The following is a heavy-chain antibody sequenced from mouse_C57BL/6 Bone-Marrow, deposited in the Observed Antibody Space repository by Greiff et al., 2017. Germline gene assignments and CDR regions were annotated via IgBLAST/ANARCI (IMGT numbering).Heavy chain of an antibody. CDR1: GYTFTSYW. D-gene: IGHD1-1*01. Sequence: QVQLQQPGAELVKPGASVKMSCKASGYTFTSYWITWVKQRPGQGLEWIGDIYPGSGSTNYNEKFKSKATLTVDTSSSTAYMQLSSLTSEDSAVYYCAREVITTVLANWYFDVWGTGTTVTVSS. J-gene: IGHJ1*03. V-gene: IGHV1-55*01. CDR2: IYPGSGST. CDR3: AREVITTVLANWYFDV.